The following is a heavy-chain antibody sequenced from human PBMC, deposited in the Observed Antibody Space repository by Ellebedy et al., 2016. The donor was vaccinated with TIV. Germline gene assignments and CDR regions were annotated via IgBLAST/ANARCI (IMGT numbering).Heavy chain of an antibody. CDR2: ITDGGGTT. CDR1: RFTISDYS. J-gene: IGHJ3*02. Sequence: GESLKISCAASRFTISDYSMSWIRQAPGKGLEWISYITDGGGTTYYADSVKGRFTISRDNIHNSLYLQMNSLRAEDTALYYCAKDRGVGGAFYIWGQGTMVTVSS. V-gene: IGHV3-11*01. CDR3: AKDRGVGGAFYI. D-gene: IGHD3-10*01.